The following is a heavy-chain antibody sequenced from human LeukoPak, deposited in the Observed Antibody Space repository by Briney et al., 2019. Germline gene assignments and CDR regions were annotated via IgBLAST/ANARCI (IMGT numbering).Heavy chain of an antibody. J-gene: IGHJ4*02. CDR3: ARIIVGATGIDY. D-gene: IGHD1-26*01. V-gene: IGHV3-30*02. Sequence: GGSLRLSCAASGFTFSSYGMHWVRQAPGMGLEWVAFIRYDASNKYFADSVKGRFTISRDNSKNTLYLQINSLRVEDTAVYYCARIIVGATGIDYWGQGTLVTVSS. CDR2: IRYDASNK. CDR1: GFTFSSYG.